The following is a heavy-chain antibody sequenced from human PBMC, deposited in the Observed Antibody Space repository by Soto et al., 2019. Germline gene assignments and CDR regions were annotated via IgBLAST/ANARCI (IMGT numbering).Heavy chain of an antibody. V-gene: IGHV3-23*01. D-gene: IGHD3-9*01. J-gene: IGHJ4*02. CDR2: ISGRGGST. Sequence: EVQLLESGGGLVQPGGSLRLSCAASGFTFSSYAMSWVRQAPGKWLEWVSAISGRGGSTYYADSVQGRFTISRDNSKNTLYLQMNSLRAEATAVYYCAKGDDISTGYLGYWGQGTLVTVSS. CDR1: GFTFSSYA. CDR3: AKGDDISTGYLGY.